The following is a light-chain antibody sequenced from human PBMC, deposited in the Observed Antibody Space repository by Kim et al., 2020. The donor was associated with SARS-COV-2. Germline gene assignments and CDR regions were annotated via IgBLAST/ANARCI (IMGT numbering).Light chain of an antibody. J-gene: IGLJ2*01. CDR2: GKN. CDR3: NSRDSSGNHMV. Sequence: SSELTQDPAVSVALGQTVRITCQGDSLRSYYASWYQQTPGQAPVLVIYGKNNRTSGIPDRFSGSSSGNTASLTIPGAQAEDEADYYCNSRDSSGNHMVFG. CDR1: SLRSYY. V-gene: IGLV3-19*01.